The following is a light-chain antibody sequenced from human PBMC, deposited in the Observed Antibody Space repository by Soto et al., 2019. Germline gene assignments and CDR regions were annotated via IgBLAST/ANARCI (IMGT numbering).Light chain of an antibody. J-gene: IGLJ1*01. Sequence: QSALTQPASVSGSPGQSITISCTGTSSYVGSYNLVSWYQQHPGKAPKLMIYEVNKRPSGVSNRFSGSKSGNTASLTISGLQAEDEADYYCCSYAGSSTFVFGTGTKVTVL. CDR1: SSYVGSYNL. V-gene: IGLV2-23*02. CDR3: CSYAGSSTFV. CDR2: EVN.